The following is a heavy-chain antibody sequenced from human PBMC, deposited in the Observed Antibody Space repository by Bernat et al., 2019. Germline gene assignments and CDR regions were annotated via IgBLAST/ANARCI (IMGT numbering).Heavy chain of an antibody. CDR3: AKDRPQYCSSTSSYDDVDY. CDR2: ISGSGGST. J-gene: IGHJ4*02. CDR1: GFSFSSYG. Sequence: EVQLLESGGGLVQPGGSLRLSCAASGFSFSSYGMSWVRQAPGKGLEWVSSISGSGGSTYYADSVKGRFTISRDNSKNTLYVQMNSPRAEDTAVYYCAKDRPQYCSSTSSYDDVDYWGQGTLVTVSS. D-gene: IGHD2-2*01. V-gene: IGHV3-23*01.